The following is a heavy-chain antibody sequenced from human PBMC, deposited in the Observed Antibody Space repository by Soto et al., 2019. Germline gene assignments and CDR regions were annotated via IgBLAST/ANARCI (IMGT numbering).Heavy chain of an antibody. CDR3: ARGSPKGYYDFWSGNFRSFPFDY. J-gene: IGHJ4*02. V-gene: IGHV6-1*01. Sequence: PSQTLSLTCAISGDSVSSNSAAWNWIRQSPSRGLEWLGRTYYRSKWYNDYAVSVKSRITINPDTSKNQFSLQLNSVTPEDTAVYYCARGSPKGYYDFWSGNFRSFPFDYWGQGTLVTVSS. D-gene: IGHD3-3*01. CDR1: GDSVSSNSAA. CDR2: TYYRSKWYN.